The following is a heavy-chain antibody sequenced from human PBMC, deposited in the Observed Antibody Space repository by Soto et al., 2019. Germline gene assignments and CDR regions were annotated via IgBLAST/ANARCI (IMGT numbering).Heavy chain of an antibody. CDR1: GFTFSSYS. Sequence: GGSLRLSCAASGFTFSSYSMNWVRQAPGKGLEWVSYISSSSSTIYYADSVKGRFTSSRDNAKNSLYLQMNSLRDEDTAVYYCARDQMGRGVIRGYFDYWGQGTLVTVSS. CDR3: ARDQMGRGVIRGYFDY. CDR2: ISSSSSTI. V-gene: IGHV3-48*02. J-gene: IGHJ4*02. D-gene: IGHD3-10*01.